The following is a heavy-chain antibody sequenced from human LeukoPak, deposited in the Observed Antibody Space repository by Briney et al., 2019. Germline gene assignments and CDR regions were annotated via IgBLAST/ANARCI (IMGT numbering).Heavy chain of an antibody. D-gene: IGHD1-7*01. V-gene: IGHV3-23*01. CDR1: GFVFSTYG. J-gene: IGHJ4*02. CDR2: ISGNSDAA. Sequence: GGSLRLSCTASGFVFSTYGMHWVRQAPGKGLEWVSAISGNSDAADYADSARGRFTISRDNSRNTLYQQMNSLRAEDTAVYYCAKRTGITELHFDHWGQGTLVTVSS. CDR3: AKRTGITELHFDH.